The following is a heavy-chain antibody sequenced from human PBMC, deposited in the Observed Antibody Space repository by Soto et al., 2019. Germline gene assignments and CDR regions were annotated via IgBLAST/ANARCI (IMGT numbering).Heavy chain of an antibody. CDR2: ISTLGTTI. CDR3: ARVAIMGVVNSHLSSFDL. J-gene: IGHJ4*02. V-gene: IGHV3-48*03. CDR1: GFNFKIYG. D-gene: IGHD2-15*01. Sequence: GGSLRLSCSASGFNFKIYGMTWFLQAPGKGLEWISDISTLGTTIHYADSVRDRFTISRDNPTNTVYLHLTSLRDEDTAVYYCARVAIMGVVNSHLSSFDLWGQGTLVTSPQ.